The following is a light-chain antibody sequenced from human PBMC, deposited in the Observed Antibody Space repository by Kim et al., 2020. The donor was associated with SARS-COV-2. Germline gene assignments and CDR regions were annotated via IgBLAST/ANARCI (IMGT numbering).Light chain of an antibody. J-gene: IGLJ3*02. CDR2: SDN. V-gene: IGLV1-47*02. Sequence: QSVLTQPPSASGTPGQKVIISCSGGSANIEGNYVYWYQKFPGTAPKLLIYSDNQRPSGVPDRFSGSKSGTSASLSISGLRSEDEAHYYCAAWDDSLSGRVFGGGTILTVL. CDR1: SANIEGNY. CDR3: AAWDDSLSGRV.